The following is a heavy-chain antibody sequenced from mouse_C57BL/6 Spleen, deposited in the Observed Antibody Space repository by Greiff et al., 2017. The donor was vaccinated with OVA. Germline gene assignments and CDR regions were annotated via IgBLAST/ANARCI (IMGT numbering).Heavy chain of an antibody. CDR1: GYTFTSYW. CDR3: AKSNWGFDY. V-gene: IGHV1-61*01. CDR2: IYPSDSET. Sequence: QVQLQQPGAELVRPGSSVKLSCKASGYTFTSYWMDWVKQRPGQGLEWIGNIYPSDSETHYNQKFKDKATLTVDKSSSTAYMQLSSLTSEDSAVYCCAKSNWGFDYWGQGTTLTVSS. D-gene: IGHD4-1*01. J-gene: IGHJ2*01.